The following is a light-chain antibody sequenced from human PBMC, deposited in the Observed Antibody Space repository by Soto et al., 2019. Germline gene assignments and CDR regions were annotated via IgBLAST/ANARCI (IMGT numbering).Light chain of an antibody. Sequence: QSVLTQPPSASGTPGPRVTISCSGSSSNIGGNAVNWYQQLPGTTPKLLIYSNNQRPSGVPDRFSGSKSGNSASLAISGLQSEDEADYYCAAWDDSRSGYVFGTGTKLTVL. CDR1: SSNIGGNA. CDR3: AAWDDSRSGYV. V-gene: IGLV1-44*01. CDR2: SNN. J-gene: IGLJ1*01.